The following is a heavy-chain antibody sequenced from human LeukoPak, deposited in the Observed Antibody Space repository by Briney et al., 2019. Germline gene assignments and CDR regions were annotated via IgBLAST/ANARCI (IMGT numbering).Heavy chain of an antibody. J-gene: IGHJ4*02. CDR2: IRSKTYSEAT. CDR3: STLSGDN. D-gene: IGHD7-27*01. CDR1: GFTFGDYA. V-gene: IGHV3-49*03. Sequence: GGSLRLSCTASGFTFGDYAMSWFRQAPGKGLEWVGFIRSKTYSEATQYAASVKGRFTISRDDSKSIAYLHMTSLRTEDTAVYYCSTLSGDNWGQGILVTVSS.